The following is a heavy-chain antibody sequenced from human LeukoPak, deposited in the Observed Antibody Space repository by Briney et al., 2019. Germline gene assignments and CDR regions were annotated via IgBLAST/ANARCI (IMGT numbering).Heavy chain of an antibody. CDR3: AREGRDSSGWYYFDY. V-gene: IGHV4-59*01. CDR2: IYYSGST. D-gene: IGHD6-19*01. Sequence: SETLSLTCTVSGGSISSYYWSWIRQPPGKGLEWIGYIYYSGSTNYNPSLKSRVIISVDTSKNQFSLKLSSVTAADTAVYYCAREGRDSSGWYYFDYWGQGTLVTVSS. CDR1: GGSISSYY. J-gene: IGHJ4*02.